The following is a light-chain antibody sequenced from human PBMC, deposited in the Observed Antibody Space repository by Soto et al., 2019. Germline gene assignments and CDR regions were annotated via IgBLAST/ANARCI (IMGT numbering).Light chain of an antibody. CDR2: GAS. V-gene: IGKV3-15*01. J-gene: IGKJ1*01. Sequence: DIVLTQSPGTLSLSPGERATLYFSASETVNSNYLAWYQQKRGQAPRLLIYGASTRATGIPARFSGSGSGTEFTLTISSLQSEDFAVYYCQQYNNWPPTFGQGTK. CDR3: QQYNNWPPT. CDR1: ETVNSNY.